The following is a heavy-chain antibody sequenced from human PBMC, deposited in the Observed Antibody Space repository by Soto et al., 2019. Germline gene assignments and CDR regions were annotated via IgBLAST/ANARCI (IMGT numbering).Heavy chain of an antibody. V-gene: IGHV1-2*04. D-gene: IGHD1-26*01. Sequence: ASVKVSCKASGFTFTGSYIHWVRQAPGQGLEWMGWINPNSGDTKYTQKFQDWVTMSRDTSITTAYMELTSLRSDDTAVYYCARAWGYSGTYQFSFDYWGQGTLVTVPQ. J-gene: IGHJ4*02. CDR3: ARAWGYSGTYQFSFDY. CDR1: GFTFTGSY. CDR2: INPNSGDT.